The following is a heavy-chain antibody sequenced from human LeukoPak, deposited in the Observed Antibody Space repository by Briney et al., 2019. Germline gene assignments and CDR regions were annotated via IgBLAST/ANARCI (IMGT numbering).Heavy chain of an antibody. CDR3: ARAFYGDLDY. CDR2: ISSGGSTV. V-gene: IGHV3-48*03. Sequence: GGTLRLSCAASGFTFSSYGINWVRQAPGTGLELDSYISSGGSTVYYANSAKNRFTISRENAKNSLYFQTSSLRAEDTAVYYCARAFYGDLDYWGEGTLVTVSS. D-gene: IGHD4-17*01. CDR1: GFTFSSYG. J-gene: IGHJ4*02.